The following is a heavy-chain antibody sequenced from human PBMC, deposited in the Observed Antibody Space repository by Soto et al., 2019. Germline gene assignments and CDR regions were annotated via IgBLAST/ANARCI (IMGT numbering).Heavy chain of an antibody. CDR1: GYTFTNYG. CDR3: ARGVGSGSYDNQYNWFDP. D-gene: IGHD3-10*01. CDR2: INVYNGNT. J-gene: IGHJ5*02. V-gene: IGHV1-18*01. Sequence: QVQLVQSGGEVKKPGASVKVSCKASGYTFTNYGISWVRQAPGQGLEWMGWINVYNGNTKYAQKVQGRVTMTTDTXTXTXNMELRSLRSDDTAGYYCARGVGSGSYDNQYNWFDPWGQGTLVTVSS.